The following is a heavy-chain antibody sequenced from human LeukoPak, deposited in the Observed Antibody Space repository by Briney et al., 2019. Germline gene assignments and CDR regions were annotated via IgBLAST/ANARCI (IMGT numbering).Heavy chain of an antibody. Sequence: GGSLRLSCAASGFIFSNYGMNWVRQAPGKGLVWVSRIDRDGSRINYADSVKGRFTISRDNGKNTLFLQMNSLRAEDAAVYYCVRGNDYGGPHYWGQGTLITVSS. J-gene: IGHJ4*02. CDR1: GFIFSNYG. CDR3: VRGNDYGGPHY. D-gene: IGHD4-23*01. CDR2: IDRDGSRI. V-gene: IGHV3-74*01.